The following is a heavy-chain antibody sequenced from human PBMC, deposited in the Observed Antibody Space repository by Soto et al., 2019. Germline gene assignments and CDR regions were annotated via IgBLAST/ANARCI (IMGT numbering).Heavy chain of an antibody. CDR3: ARRGKGITMVRGSGGYYYGMDV. CDR1: GYSFTSYW. V-gene: IGHV5-51*01. D-gene: IGHD3-10*01. CDR2: IYPGDSDT. J-gene: IGHJ6*02. Sequence: PGESLKVSCKGSGYSFTSYWIGWGRQMPGKGLEWMGIIYPGDSDTRYSPSFQGQVTISADKSISTAYLQWSSLKASDTAMYYCARRGKGITMVRGSGGYYYGMDVWGQGTTVTVSS.